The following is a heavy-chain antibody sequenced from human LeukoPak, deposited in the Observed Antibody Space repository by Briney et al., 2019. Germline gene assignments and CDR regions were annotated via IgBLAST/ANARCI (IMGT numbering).Heavy chain of an antibody. J-gene: IGHJ4*02. CDR2: VYYSGST. Sequence: SETLSLTCTVSGGSISSYYWSWIRQPPGKGLEWIGLVYYSGSTDYNPSLKSRVTISVDTSKNQFSLKMNSVTAADTAVYYCARSDGYNSGYMFDYWGQGTLVTVSS. D-gene: IGHD5-18*01. CDR3: ARSDGYNSGYMFDY. CDR1: GGSISSYY. V-gene: IGHV4-59*08.